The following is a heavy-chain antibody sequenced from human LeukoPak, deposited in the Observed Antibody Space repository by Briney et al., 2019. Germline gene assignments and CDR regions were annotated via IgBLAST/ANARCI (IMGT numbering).Heavy chain of an antibody. J-gene: IGHJ5*02. Sequence: GASVKVSCKASGYTFTSYYMHWVRQVPGQGLEWMGIINPSGGGTNYAQKFQGRVTMTRDTSISTAYMELSRLRSDDTAVYYCARVATGSNFKYSSSFFRVSWFDPWGQGTLVTVSS. CDR2: INPSGGGT. CDR1: GYTFTSYY. D-gene: IGHD6-13*01. CDR3: ARVATGSNFKYSSSFFRVSWFDP. V-gene: IGHV1-2*02.